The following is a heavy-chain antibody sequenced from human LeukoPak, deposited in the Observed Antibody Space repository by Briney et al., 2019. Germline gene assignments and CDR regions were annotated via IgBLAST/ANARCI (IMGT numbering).Heavy chain of an antibody. J-gene: IGHJ4*02. Sequence: PGGSLRLSCAASVFSFSSYAIHWVRQAPGKGLEGVAVISSDGRDKHHADSVKGRFTISRDNSKNTLYLQTNSLRAEDTAVYYCAKDIRRIAAYYFDYWGQGTLVTVSS. CDR3: AKDIRRIAAYYFDY. V-gene: IGHV3-30*18. CDR2: ISSDGRDK. D-gene: IGHD6-25*01. CDR1: VFSFSSYA.